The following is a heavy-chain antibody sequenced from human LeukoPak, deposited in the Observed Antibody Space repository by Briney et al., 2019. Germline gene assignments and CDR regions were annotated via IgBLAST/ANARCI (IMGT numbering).Heavy chain of an antibody. CDR1: GSSINSVYS. CDR3: ASYKTYYDSSGHPLDY. CDR2: IYHNGNT. Sequence: PETLSLTCTVFGSSINSVYSWGWVRQPPGKGLEWIGSIYHNGNTYYNSSLKSRVTISVHTSENQFSLKLSSVTAADTAVYYCASYKTYYDSSGHPLDYWGQGTLVTVSS. V-gene: IGHV4-38-2*02. J-gene: IGHJ4*02. D-gene: IGHD3-22*01.